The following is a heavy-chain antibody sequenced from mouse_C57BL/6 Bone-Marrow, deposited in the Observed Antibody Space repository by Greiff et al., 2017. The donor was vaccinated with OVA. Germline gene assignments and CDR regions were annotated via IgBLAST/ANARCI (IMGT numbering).Heavy chain of an antibody. V-gene: IGHV5-12*01. CDR3: ARLDYSNYSWFAY. D-gene: IGHD2-5*01. CDR1: GFTFSDYY. Sequence: EVQRVESGGGLVQPGGSLKLSCAASGFTFSDYYMYWVRQTPEKRLEWVAYISNGGGSTYYPDTVKGRFTISRDNAKNTLYLQMSRLKSEDTAMYYCARLDYSNYSWFAYWGQGTLVTVSA. CDR2: ISNGGGST. J-gene: IGHJ3*01.